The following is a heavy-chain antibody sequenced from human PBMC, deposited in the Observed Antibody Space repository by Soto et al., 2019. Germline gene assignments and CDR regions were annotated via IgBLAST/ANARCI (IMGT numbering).Heavy chain of an antibody. CDR2: INEDGSAK. Sequence: EVQLVESGGGLVQPGGSLRLSCAASGFTFTTYWMTWVRQAPGKGLEWVASINEDGSAKYYVDSVKGRFIISRDNTKNSLYLEMNNLRADDTAVYYCARHMLGSRNFDYWGRGTLVTVSS. CDR1: GFTFTTYW. J-gene: IGHJ4*02. D-gene: IGHD3-16*01. CDR3: ARHMLGSRNFDY. V-gene: IGHV3-7*01.